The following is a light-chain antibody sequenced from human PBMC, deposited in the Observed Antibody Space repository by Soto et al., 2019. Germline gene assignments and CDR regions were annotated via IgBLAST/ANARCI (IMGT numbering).Light chain of an antibody. CDR3: QQLRSYPLT. CDR1: QGISSY. CDR2: ATS. J-gene: IGKJ4*01. Sequence: IQLTQSPSSLSASVGDRVTITCRASQGISSYLAWYQQEPGNAPKLLIYATSTLQSGVPSRFSGSGSGTEFTLTISSLQPEDFATYYCQQLRSYPLTFGGGTKVDIK. V-gene: IGKV1-9*01.